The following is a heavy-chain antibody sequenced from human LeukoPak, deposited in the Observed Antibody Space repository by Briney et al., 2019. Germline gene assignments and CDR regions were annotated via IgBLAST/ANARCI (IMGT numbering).Heavy chain of an antibody. J-gene: IGHJ4*02. CDR2: ISAYNGNT. CDR1: GYTFTSYG. D-gene: IGHD5-18*01. CDR3: ARDPVVDTAMDPYFDY. Sequence: ASVKVSFKASGYTFTSYGISWVRQAPGQGLEWMGWISAYNGNTNYAQKLQGRVTMTTDTSTSTAYMELRSLRSDDTAVYYCARDPVVDTAMDPYFDYWGQGTLVTVSS. V-gene: IGHV1-18*01.